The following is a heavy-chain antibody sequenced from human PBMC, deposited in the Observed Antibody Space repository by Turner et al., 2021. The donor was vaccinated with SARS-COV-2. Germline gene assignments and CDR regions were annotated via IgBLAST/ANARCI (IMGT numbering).Heavy chain of an antibody. J-gene: IGHJ4*02. CDR1: GASISSYY. Sequence: QVQLKESGPGLVKPSETLSLTCTVSGASISSYYWSWIRQPPGKGLEWIGYIYYSGSTNYNPSLKSRVTISVDTSKNQFSLKLSSVTAADTAVYYCARGFDYWGQGTLVTVSS. V-gene: IGHV4-59*08. CDR2: IYYSGST. CDR3: ARGFDY.